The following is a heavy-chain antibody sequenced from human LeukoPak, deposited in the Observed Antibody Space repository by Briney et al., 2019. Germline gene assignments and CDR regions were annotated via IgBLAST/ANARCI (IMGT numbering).Heavy chain of an antibody. J-gene: IGHJ4*02. V-gene: IGHV3-23*01. CDR3: ARGPNYFDY. CDR1: GFTFSNYG. Sequence: GGSLRLSCAASGFTFSNYGMSWVRQAPGKGLDWVSTISGSGGSTFYADSVKGRFTISRDNSKNTLYLQMNSLRAEDTAVYYCARGPNYFDYWGKGTLVKVSS. CDR2: ISGSGGST.